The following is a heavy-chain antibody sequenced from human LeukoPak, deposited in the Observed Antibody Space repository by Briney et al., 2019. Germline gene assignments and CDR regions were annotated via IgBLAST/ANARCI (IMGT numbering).Heavy chain of an antibody. D-gene: IGHD4-23*01. CDR3: ARGLGGNDGY. CDR2: IWYDGSNK. CDR1: GFTFSSYG. J-gene: IGHJ4*02. Sequence: GGSLRLSCAASGFTFSSYGMHWVRQAAGKGLEWVAVIWYDGSNKYYADSVKGRFTISRDNSKNTLYLQMNSLRAEDTAVYYCARGLGGNDGYWGQGTLVTVSS. V-gene: IGHV3-33*01.